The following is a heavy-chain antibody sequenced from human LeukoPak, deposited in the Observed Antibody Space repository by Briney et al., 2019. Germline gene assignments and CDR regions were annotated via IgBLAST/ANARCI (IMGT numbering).Heavy chain of an antibody. Sequence: SETLSLTCTVSGGSISSSSYYWGWIRQPPGKGLEWIGSIYYSGSTYYNPSLKSRVTISVDTSKNQFSLKLSSVTAADTAVYYCARQTASHWYWGQGTLVTVSS. J-gene: IGHJ4*02. CDR3: ARQTASHWY. CDR2: IYYSGST. V-gene: IGHV4-39*01. CDR1: GGSISSSSYY. D-gene: IGHD1-1*01.